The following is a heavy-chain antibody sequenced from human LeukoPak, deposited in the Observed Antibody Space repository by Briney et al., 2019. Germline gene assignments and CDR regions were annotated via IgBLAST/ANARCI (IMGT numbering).Heavy chain of an antibody. CDR2: IYDHGRT. CDR3: ARGLAGSASGAVYFDL. J-gene: IGHJ2*01. V-gene: IGHV4-59*01. D-gene: IGHD3-16*01. CDR1: GGSFSY. Sequence: SETLSLTCIVSGGSFSYLSWIRQPPGKGLEWIGIIYDHGRTEYNPSLKSRVSISVDTSKNQVSLRLNSVTPADTAVYYCARGLAGSASGAVYFDLWGRGALVTVSS.